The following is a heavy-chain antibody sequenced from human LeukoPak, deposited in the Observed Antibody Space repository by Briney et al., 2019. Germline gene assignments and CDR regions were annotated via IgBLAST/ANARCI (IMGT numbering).Heavy chain of an antibody. CDR3: ASGVVVITFDAFDI. D-gene: IGHD3-22*01. J-gene: IGHJ3*02. CDR1: GYTFTGYY. Sequence: GASVKVSRKASGYTFTGYYMHWVRQAPGQGLEWMGWINPNSGGTNYAQKFQGRVTMTRDTSISTAYMELSRLRSDDTAVYYCASGVVVITFDAFDIWGQGTMVTVSS. CDR2: INPNSGGT. V-gene: IGHV1-2*02.